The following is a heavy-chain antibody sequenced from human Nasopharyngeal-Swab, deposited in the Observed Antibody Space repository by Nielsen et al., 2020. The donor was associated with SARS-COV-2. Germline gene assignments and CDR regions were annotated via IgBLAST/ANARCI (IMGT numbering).Heavy chain of an antibody. J-gene: IGHJ4*02. CDR3: ARLPNYDLDY. V-gene: IGHV4-61*05. CDR2: IYYSGST. Sequence: GSLRLSCSVYGGSINSNNYYWSWIRQPPGKGLEWIGYIYYSGSTNYNPSLKSRVTISVDTSKNQFSLKLSSVTAADTAVYYCARLPNYDLDYWGQGTLVTVSS. CDR1: GGSINSNNYY. D-gene: IGHD3-22*01.